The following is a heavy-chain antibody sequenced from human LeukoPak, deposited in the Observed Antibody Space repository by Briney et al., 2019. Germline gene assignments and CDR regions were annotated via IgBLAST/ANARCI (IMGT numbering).Heavy chain of an antibody. CDR3: ARRGYPYYYYMDV. J-gene: IGHJ6*03. CDR1: GFTFNQYG. CDR2: LSWNGGDT. D-gene: IGHD3-16*02. Sequence: GGSLRLSCAACGFTFNQYGMSWVRQAPGKGLEWVSSLSWNGGDTRYADSVKDRFTISRDNAKKSLYLQMDSLRAEDTALYYCARRGYPYYYYMDVWGTGTTVTVSS. V-gene: IGHV3-20*04.